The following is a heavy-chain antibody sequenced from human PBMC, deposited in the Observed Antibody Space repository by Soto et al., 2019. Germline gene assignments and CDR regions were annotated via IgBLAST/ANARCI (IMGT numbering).Heavy chain of an antibody. CDR3: ARSRSYSSGWSDYYGMDV. V-gene: IGHV3-21*01. CDR1: GFTFSSYS. J-gene: IGHJ6*02. Sequence: PGGSLRLSCAASGFTFSSYSMNWVRQAPGKGLEWVSSISSSSSYIYYADSVKGRYTISRDNAKTSLYLQMNSLRAEDTAVYYCARSRSYSSGWSDYYGMDVWGQGTTVTVSS. CDR2: ISSSSSYI. D-gene: IGHD6-19*01.